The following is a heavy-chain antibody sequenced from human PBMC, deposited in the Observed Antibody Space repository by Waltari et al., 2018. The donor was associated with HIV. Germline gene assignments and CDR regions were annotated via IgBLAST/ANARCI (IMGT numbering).Heavy chain of an antibody. J-gene: IGHJ4*02. D-gene: IGHD6-13*01. CDR2: IYTSGST. Sequence: QVQLQESGPGLVKPSQTLSLTCTVSGGSISSGSYYWSWIRQPAGKGLEWIGRIYTSGSTNYNPSLKSRVTISVDTSKNQFSLKLSSVTAADTAVYYCARGVYSSSWYPMSDYFDYWGQGTLVTVSS. V-gene: IGHV4-61*02. CDR3: ARGVYSSSWYPMSDYFDY. CDR1: GGSISSGSYY.